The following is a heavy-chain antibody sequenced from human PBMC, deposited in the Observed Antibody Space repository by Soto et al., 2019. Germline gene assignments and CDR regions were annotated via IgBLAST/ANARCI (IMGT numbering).Heavy chain of an antibody. CDR1: GYTFTTFA. CDR2: INADNGNT. J-gene: IGHJ4*02. CDR3: AGGPKRRNYSLSYFDY. V-gene: IGHV1-3*01. Sequence: ASVKVSCKASGYTFTTFAMHWVRQAPGQRLEWMGWINADNGNTKYSQKFQGRVTITRDTSASTAYMELSSLRSEDTAVYYCAGGPKRRNYSLSYFDYCDQGSL. D-gene: IGHD1-7*01.